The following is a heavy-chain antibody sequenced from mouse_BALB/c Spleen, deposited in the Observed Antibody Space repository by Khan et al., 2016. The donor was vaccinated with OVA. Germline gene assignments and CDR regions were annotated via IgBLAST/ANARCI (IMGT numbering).Heavy chain of an antibody. CDR2: INPSNGRT. V-gene: IGHV1S81*02. J-gene: IGHJ2*01. CDR1: GYTFTSYW. Sequence: QVQLQQPGAELVKPGASVKLSCKASGYTFTSYWMHWVKQRPGQGLEWIGEINPSNGRTNYNEKFKSKATLTVDKSSSTAYMQLSSPTSEDAAGYYCARVITRDYWGQGTTLTVSS. D-gene: IGHD6-1*01. CDR3: ARVITRDY.